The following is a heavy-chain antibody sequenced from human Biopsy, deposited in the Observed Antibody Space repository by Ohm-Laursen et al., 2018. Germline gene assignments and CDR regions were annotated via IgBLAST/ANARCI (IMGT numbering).Heavy chain of an antibody. CDR3: ALQSVAQMKNFDY. CDR1: GFSSTGFY. Sequence: GSLWVSSTLSGFSSTGFYIQTVREAPGQGVEWMWWISPQSGGTNYAQKFQGNITMAKNTSMSTAYMEICRLRSDDTAVYYCALQSVAQMKNFDYWGQGTLVTVSS. D-gene: IGHD4-23*01. V-gene: IGHV1-2*02. J-gene: IGHJ4*02. CDR2: ISPQSGGT.